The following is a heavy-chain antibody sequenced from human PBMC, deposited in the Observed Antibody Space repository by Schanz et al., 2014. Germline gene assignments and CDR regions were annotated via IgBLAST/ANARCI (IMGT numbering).Heavy chain of an antibody. D-gene: IGHD6-19*01. CDR1: GYTFSDYY. V-gene: IGHV1-18*04. CDR3: ARGGYSSGWYDRDIAHFDY. J-gene: IGHJ4*02. Sequence: QVQLVQSGAEVKKPGASVKVSCKASGYTFSDYYIHWVRQAPGQGLEWMGWISAYNGNTNYAQKLQGRVTRTPDTSTSTAYMELRSLRSDDTAVYYCARGGYSSGWYDRDIAHFDYWGQGTLVTVSS. CDR2: ISAYNGNT.